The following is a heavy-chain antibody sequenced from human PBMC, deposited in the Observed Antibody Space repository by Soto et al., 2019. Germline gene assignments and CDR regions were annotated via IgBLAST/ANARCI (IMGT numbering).Heavy chain of an antibody. CDR1: GFSLNDYG. CDR2: ISYDGRNK. CDR3: AKSNRGAYDTPDF. Sequence: PGGSLRLSCAASGFSLNDYGMHWVRQPPGKGLEWVADISYDGRNKYYTDSVRGRFTISRDISKGTLYLQMNSLRPEGTAVYYCAKSNRGAYDTPDFWGQGTPVTVSS. D-gene: IGHD3-22*01. V-gene: IGHV3-30*18. J-gene: IGHJ4*02.